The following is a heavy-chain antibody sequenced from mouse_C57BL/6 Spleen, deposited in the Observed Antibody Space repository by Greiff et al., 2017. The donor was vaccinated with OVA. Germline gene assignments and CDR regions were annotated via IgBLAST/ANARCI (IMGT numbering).Heavy chain of an antibody. CDR1: GYTFTSYW. CDR2: IDPSDSET. CDR3: ARVAPYLLYAMDY. Sequence: VQLQQPGAELVRPGSSVKLSCKASGYTFTSYWMHWVKQRPIQGLEWIGNIDPSDSETHYNQKFKDKATLTVDKSSSTAYMQLSSLTSEDSAVYYCARVAPYLLYAMDYWGQGTSVTVSS. V-gene: IGHV1-52*01. J-gene: IGHJ4*01.